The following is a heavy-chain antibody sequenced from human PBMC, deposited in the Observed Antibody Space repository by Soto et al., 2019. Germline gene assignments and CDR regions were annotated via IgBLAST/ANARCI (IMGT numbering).Heavy chain of an antibody. D-gene: IGHD3-10*01. V-gene: IGHV3-30*18. J-gene: IGHJ3*02. Sequence: QLAESGGNVVQPGKSLRLSCVASGFTFRSYGMHWVRQAPGKGLEWVATISHDGKKEYYADSVKGRFTVSRDNSRDTIYLEVNSVKTDDTAVYYCAKDMGPSPRPPDSLDIWGQGTVVRVSS. CDR2: ISHDGKKE. CDR1: GFTFRSYG. CDR3: AKDMGPSPRPPDSLDI.